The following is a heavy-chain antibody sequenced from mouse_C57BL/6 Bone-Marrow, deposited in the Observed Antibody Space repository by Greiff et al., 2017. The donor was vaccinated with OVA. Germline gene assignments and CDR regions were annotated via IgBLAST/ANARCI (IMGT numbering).Heavy chain of an antibody. D-gene: IGHD2-2*01. V-gene: IGHV1-80*01. CDR3: ARWGYDGYYFDY. J-gene: IGHJ2*01. CDR1: GYAFSSYW. CDR2: IYPGDGDT. Sequence: QVQLKQSGAELVKPGASVKISCKASGYAFSSYWMNWVKQRPGKGLEWIGQIYPGDGDTNYNGKFKGKATLTADKSSSTAYMQLSSLTSEDSAVYFCARWGYDGYYFDYWGQGTTLTVSS.